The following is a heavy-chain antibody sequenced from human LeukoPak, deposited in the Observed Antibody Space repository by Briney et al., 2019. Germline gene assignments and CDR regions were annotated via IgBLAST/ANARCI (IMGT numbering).Heavy chain of an antibody. CDR2: IYSGGST. V-gene: IGHV3-53*01. Sequence: GGSLRLSCAASGFTVSSNYMSWVRQAPGKGLEWVSVIYSGGSTYYADSVKGRFTISRDNSKNTLYLQMNSLRAEDTAVYYCARSSRITIFGVVPDAFDIWGQGTMVTVSS. J-gene: IGHJ3*02. CDR3: ARSSRITIFGVVPDAFDI. CDR1: GFTVSSNY. D-gene: IGHD3-3*01.